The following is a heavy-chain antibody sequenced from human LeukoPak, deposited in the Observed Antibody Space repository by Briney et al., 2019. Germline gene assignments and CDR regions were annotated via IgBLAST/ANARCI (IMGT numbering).Heavy chain of an antibody. D-gene: IGHD2-21*02. CDR1: GYSVITYW. CDR3: ARTYCGGDCYYSYFGY. V-gene: IGHV5-51*01. J-gene: IGHJ4*02. CDR2: IDPNYSDT. Sequence: GESLQIPCKGSGYSVITYWIGWGRQMPGHRLEWMGIIDPNYSDTRYSPSFQGQVTISADESISTAYLQWSSLKASDTAMYYCARTYCGGDCYYSYFGYWGQGTLVTVSS.